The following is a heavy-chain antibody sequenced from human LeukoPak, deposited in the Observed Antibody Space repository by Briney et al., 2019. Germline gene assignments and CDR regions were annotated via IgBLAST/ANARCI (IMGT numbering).Heavy chain of an antibody. D-gene: IGHD3-3*01. V-gene: IGHV3-23*01. CDR3: ARDERLLSFLK. CDR1: GFTFSNYA. CDR2: FSGSGVST. Sequence: GGSLRLSCAASGFTFSNYAMSWVRQAPGKGLEWVSAFSGSGVSTHYADSVKGRFTISRDNSKNTLYLQMNSLRAEDTAIYYCARDERLLSFLKWGQGTLVTVSS. J-gene: IGHJ4*02.